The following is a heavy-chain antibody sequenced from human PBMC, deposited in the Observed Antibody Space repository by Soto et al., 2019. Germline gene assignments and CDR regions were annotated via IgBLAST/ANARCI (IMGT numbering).Heavy chain of an antibody. J-gene: IGHJ6*02. V-gene: IGHV4-31*03. D-gene: IGHD5-18*01. Sequence: PSETLSLTCTVSGGSVSGGASYWNWMRHRPGKGLEWIGYIYYSGTTYYNPSLRGRVTIALDTSKNQVSLKLASVTAADTAVYQCAREGYSYTGMDVWGPGTTVTVSS. CDR3: AREGYSYTGMDV. CDR1: GGSVSGGASY. CDR2: IYYSGTT.